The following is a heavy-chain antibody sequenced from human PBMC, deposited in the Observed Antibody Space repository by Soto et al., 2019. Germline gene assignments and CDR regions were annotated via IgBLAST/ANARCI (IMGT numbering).Heavy chain of an antibody. Sequence: QVQLVQSGAEVKKPGASVKVSCKASGYTFTSYGISWVRQAPGQGLEWMGWISAYNGNTNYAQKLQGRVTMTTDTSTSRAYMELRSLRSDDTAVYYCARYYDFWSCYYRALDPWGQGTLVTVSS. J-gene: IGHJ5*02. CDR1: GYTFTSYG. CDR3: ARYYDFWSCYYRALDP. D-gene: IGHD3-3*01. V-gene: IGHV1-18*01. CDR2: ISAYNGNT.